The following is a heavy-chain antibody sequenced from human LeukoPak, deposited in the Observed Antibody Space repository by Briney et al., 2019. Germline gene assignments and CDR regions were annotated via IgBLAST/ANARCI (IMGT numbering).Heavy chain of an antibody. D-gene: IGHD3-22*01. V-gene: IGHV4-4*02. CDR3: ARARITMIVVVIRDAFDI. CDR2: IYHSGST. J-gene: IGHJ3*02. CDR1: GGSISSSNW. Sequence: SETLSPTCAVSGGSISSSNWWSWVRQPPGKGLEWIGEIYHSGSTNYNPSLKSRVTISVDKSKNQFSLKLSSVTAADTAVYYCARARITMIVVVIRDAFDIWGQGTMVTVSS.